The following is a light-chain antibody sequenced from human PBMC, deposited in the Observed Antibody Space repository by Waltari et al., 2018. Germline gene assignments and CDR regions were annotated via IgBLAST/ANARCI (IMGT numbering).Light chain of an antibody. CDR3: HQYKTRPYT. J-gene: IGKJ2*01. V-gene: IGKV3D-15*01. Sequence: EIVMTQSPATLSVSPGESATLSCWASQTISSNLAWYQLKPGQAPKLLIFGASIMATGTPGRFSGSGSVTEFTLTISSLQSEDFAVYYCHQYKTRPYTFGQGTKLEIK. CDR1: QTISSN. CDR2: GAS.